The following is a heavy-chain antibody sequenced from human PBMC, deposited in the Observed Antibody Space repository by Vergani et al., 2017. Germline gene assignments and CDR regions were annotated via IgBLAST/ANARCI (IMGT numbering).Heavy chain of an antibody. D-gene: IGHD3-22*01. CDR3: ARGVLVDYNDSSGYYWFDY. V-gene: IGHV1-2*02. Sequence: QVQLVQSGAEVKKPGASVKVSCKASGYTFTGYYMHWVRQAPGQGLEWMGWINPNSGGTNYAQKFQGRVTMTRDTSISTAYMELSRLRSDDTAVYYCARGVLVDYNDSSGYYWFDYWGQGTLVTVSS. CDR1: GYTFTGYY. CDR2: INPNSGGT. J-gene: IGHJ4*02.